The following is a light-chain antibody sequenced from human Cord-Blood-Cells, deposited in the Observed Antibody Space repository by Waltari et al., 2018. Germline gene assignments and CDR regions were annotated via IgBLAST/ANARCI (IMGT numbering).Light chain of an antibody. CDR1: QSVSSY. CDR3: QQRSNWPRT. CDR2: DAS. V-gene: IGKV3-11*01. Sequence: EIVLTQSPATLSLSLGERPTLSCRASQSVSSYLAWYQQKPGQAPRLLIYDASNRATGIPARFSGSGSGTDFTLTISSLEPEDFAVYYCQQRSNWPRTFGQGTKVEIK. J-gene: IGKJ1*01.